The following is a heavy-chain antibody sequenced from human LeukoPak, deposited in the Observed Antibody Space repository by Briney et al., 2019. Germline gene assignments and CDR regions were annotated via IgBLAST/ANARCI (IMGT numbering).Heavy chain of an antibody. Sequence: ASVKVSCKASGYTFTSYYMHWVRQAPGQGLEWMGIINPSGGSTSYAQKFQGRVTMTRDTSTSTVYMELSSLRSEDTAVYYCARALIAVAGLGGYYYGMDVWGQGTTVTVSS. CDR1: GYTFTSYY. CDR2: INPSGGST. V-gene: IGHV1-46*01. J-gene: IGHJ6*02. D-gene: IGHD6-19*01. CDR3: ARALIAVAGLGGYYYGMDV.